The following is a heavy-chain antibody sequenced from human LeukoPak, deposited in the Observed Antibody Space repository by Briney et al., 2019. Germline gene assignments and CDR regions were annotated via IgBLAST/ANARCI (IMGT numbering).Heavy chain of an antibody. Sequence: ASVKVSCKASGYTFTGYYMHWVRQAPGQGLEWMGWINPNSGGTNYVQKFQGRVTMTRDTSISTAYMELSRLRSDDTAVYYCARDWFGELPDYWGQGTLVTVSS. CDR1: GYTFTGYY. CDR2: INPNSGGT. D-gene: IGHD3-10*01. CDR3: ARDWFGELPDY. J-gene: IGHJ4*02. V-gene: IGHV1-2*02.